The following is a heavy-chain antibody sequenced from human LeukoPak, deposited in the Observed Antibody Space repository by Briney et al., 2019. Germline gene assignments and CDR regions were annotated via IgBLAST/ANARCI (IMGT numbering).Heavy chain of an antibody. D-gene: IGHD6-6*01. CDR3: ARESGIAARGDYYYYGMDV. CDR2: IKQDGSEK. J-gene: IGHJ6*02. CDR1: GFTYSSYW. V-gene: IGHV3-7*01. Sequence: PGGSLSLSCAASGFTYSSYWMSWVSQAPAKGLEWVANIKQDGSEKYYVDSVKGRLTISRHNHKHSLYLQMNSLRAEDTAVYYCARESGIAARGDYYYYGMDVWGQGTTVTVSS.